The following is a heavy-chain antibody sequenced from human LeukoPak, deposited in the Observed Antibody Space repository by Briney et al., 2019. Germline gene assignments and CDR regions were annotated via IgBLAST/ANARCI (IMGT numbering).Heavy chain of an antibody. CDR3: ARNGFWSGNYHYYGMDV. CDR1: GFSFSTYE. Sequence: GGSLRLSCAASGFSFSTYEMNWVRQVPGKGLEWVSYIETSGNNIHYADSVKGRFTMSRDNAKKSLYLQMNSLRAEDTAVYYCARNGFWSGNYHYYGMDVWGQGTTVTVSS. V-gene: IGHV3-48*03. J-gene: IGHJ6*02. D-gene: IGHD3-3*01. CDR2: IETSGNNI.